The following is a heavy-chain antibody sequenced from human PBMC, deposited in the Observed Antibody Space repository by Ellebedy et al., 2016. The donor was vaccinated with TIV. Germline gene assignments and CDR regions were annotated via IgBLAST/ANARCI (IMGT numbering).Heavy chain of an antibody. J-gene: IGHJ5*02. V-gene: IGHV3-72*01. D-gene: IGHD5-24*01. CDR3: ARAQFGDGYDFS. Sequence: GESLKISCAVSEFFVNDHYLDWVRQAPGKGLEWVGRTRSKPTTYTTKYAASVKGRFTISTDDSENSLYLQMDSLRPEDTAVYYCARAQFGDGYDFSWGQGTLVTVSS. CDR2: TRSKPTTYTT. CDR1: EFFVNDHY.